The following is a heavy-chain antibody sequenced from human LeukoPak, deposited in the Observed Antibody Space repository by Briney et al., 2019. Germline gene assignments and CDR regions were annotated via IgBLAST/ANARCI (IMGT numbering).Heavy chain of an antibody. CDR3: ARGPVARCDNSGHYYDYFDY. V-gene: IGHV1-2*02. CDR1: GYTFTGYY. J-gene: IGHJ4*02. CDR2: INPNSGGT. D-gene: IGHD3-22*01. Sequence: ASVKVSCKASGYTFTGYYIHWVRQAPGQGLEWMGWINPNSGGTNDAQKFQGRVTMTRDTSITTAYMELSRLRSDDSAVYYCARGPVARCDNSGHYYDYFDYWGQGTLVTVSS.